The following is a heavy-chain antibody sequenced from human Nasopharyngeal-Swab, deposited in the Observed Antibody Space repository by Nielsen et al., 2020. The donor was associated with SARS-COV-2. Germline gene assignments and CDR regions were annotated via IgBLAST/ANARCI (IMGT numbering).Heavy chain of an antibody. Sequence: VRQAPGKGLEWVANIKQDGSEKYYVDSVKGRFTISRDNAKNSLYLQMNSLRAEDTAVYYCARDAFPGIAAAGPDYWGQGTLVTVPS. CDR3: ARDAFPGIAAAGPDY. D-gene: IGHD6-13*01. CDR2: IKQDGSEK. V-gene: IGHV3-7*01. J-gene: IGHJ4*02.